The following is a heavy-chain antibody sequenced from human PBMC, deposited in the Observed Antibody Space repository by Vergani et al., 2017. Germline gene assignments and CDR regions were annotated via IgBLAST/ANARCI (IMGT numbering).Heavy chain of an antibody. D-gene: IGHD3-22*01. CDR3: ARETYYYDSSGYYFGFDY. Sequence: QVQLQESGPGLVKPSQTLSLTCTVSGGSISSGSYYWSWIRQPAGKGLEWIGRIYTSGSTNYNPSLKSRVTISVDTSKNQFSLKLSSVTAADTAAYYCARETYYYDSSGYYFGFDYWGQGTLVIVSS. CDR1: GGSISSGSYY. CDR2: IYTSGST. J-gene: IGHJ4*02. V-gene: IGHV4-61*02.